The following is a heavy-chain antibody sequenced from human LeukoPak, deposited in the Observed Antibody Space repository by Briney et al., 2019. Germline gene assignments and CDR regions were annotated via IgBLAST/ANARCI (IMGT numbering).Heavy chain of an antibody. CDR2: INGDGSST. Sequence: GGSLRLSCAASGFTFSSYWMHWVRQDPVKGLLWVSRINGDGSSTDYADSEKGRFTISRDNAKNTVYLQMNSLKAEDTAVYYCVRGYSSGYRLDYWGQGTLATVSS. CDR1: GFTFSSYW. V-gene: IGHV3-74*01. J-gene: IGHJ4*02. CDR3: VRGYSSGYRLDY. D-gene: IGHD3-22*01.